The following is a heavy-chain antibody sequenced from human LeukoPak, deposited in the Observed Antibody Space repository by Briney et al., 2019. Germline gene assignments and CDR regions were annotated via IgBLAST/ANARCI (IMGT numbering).Heavy chain of an antibody. CDR2: IWNDGSDK. CDR1: GFTFSSYG. Sequence: GRSLRVSCAASGFTFSSYGIHWVRQAPGKGLEWVALIWNDGSDKYYAYSMKGRFTISRDNSKITLYLQMNSLRAEDTAVYYCARDASLGYCRSTSCYKDYWGQGTLVTVSS. V-gene: IGHV3-33*01. J-gene: IGHJ4*02. CDR3: ARDASLGYCRSTSCYKDY. D-gene: IGHD2-2*02.